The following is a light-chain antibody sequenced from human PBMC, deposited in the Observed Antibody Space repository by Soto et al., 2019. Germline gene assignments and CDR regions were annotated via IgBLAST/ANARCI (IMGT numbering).Light chain of an antibody. V-gene: IGKV1-39*01. J-gene: IGKJ2*01. CDR2: AAS. Sequence: DIQMTQSPSSLSGSVGDRVTITCRASQSITNNLNWFQQMPGKAPKLLIYAASSLGSGVPSRFSGGGSGTDFTLTINDLQHEDFATYYCQQSYTTPYTFGQGTKLDIK. CDR1: QSITNN. CDR3: QQSYTTPYT.